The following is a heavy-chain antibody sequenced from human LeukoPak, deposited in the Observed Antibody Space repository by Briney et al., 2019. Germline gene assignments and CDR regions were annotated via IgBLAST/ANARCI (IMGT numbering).Heavy chain of an antibody. CDR3: ARGWALLPY. CDR2: IKQDGSEK. V-gene: IGHV3-7*01. Sequence: GGSLRLSCTASGFTFSDYWMSWVRQAPGKGLEWVANIKQDGSEKYYVDSVKGRFTISRDNAKSSLYLQMNSLRAEDTAIYYCARGWALLPYWGQGSLVTVSS. CDR1: GFTFSDYW. D-gene: IGHD1-26*01. J-gene: IGHJ4*02.